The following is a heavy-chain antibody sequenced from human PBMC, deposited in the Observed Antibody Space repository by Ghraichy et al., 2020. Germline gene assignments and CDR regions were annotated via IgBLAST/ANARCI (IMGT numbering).Heavy chain of an antibody. J-gene: IGHJ4*02. Sequence: LSLTCAASGFTFSNAWMSWVRQAPGKGLEWVGRIKSKSDGGTADYGAPVRGRFSISRDDSKTTLYLQMSSLKTEDTAMYYCTTYGSGRRFDYWGQGTLVTVSS. V-gene: IGHV3-15*01. CDR3: TTYGSGRRFDY. CDR1: GFTFSNAW. CDR2: IKSKSDGGTA. D-gene: IGHD3-10*01.